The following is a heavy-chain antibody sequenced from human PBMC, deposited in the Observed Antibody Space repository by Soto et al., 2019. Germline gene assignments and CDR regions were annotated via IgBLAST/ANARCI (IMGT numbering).Heavy chain of an antibody. Sequence: GWSLRLSCAASVFTFSSYAMSWVRHAPGKGLEWVSAISGSGGSTYYADSVKGRFTISRDNSKNTLYLQMNSLRAEDTAVYYCAKDPTMVRGGPYYFDYWGQGTLVTVSS. CDR2: ISGSGGST. CDR1: VFTFSSYA. J-gene: IGHJ4*02. CDR3: AKDPTMVRGGPYYFDY. D-gene: IGHD3-10*01. V-gene: IGHV3-23*01.